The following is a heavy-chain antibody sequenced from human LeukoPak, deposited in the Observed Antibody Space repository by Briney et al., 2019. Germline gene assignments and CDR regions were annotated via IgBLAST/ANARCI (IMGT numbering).Heavy chain of an antibody. V-gene: IGHV3-21*01. D-gene: IGHD2-2*01. CDR1: GFTFSSYS. CDR3: ARGGYCSSTSCYEGDY. J-gene: IGHJ4*02. CDR2: ISSSSSYI. Sequence: GGSLRLSCAASGFTFSSYSMNWVRQAPGKGLEWVSSISSSSSYIYYADSVKGRFTISRDNAKNSLYLQMNSLRAEDTAMYYCARGGYCSSTSCYEGDYWGQGTLVTVSS.